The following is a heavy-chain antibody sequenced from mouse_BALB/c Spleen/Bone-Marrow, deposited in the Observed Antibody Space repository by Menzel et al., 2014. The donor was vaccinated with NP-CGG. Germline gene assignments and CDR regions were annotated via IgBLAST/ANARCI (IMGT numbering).Heavy chain of an antibody. Sequence: VQLQESGAELARPGASVKMSCEASGYTFTSYTMHWVKQRPGQGLEWIGYINPSSGYTNYNQKFKDKATLTADKSSSTAYMQLSSLTSEDSAVYYCARFFYDYDGPWFAYWGQGTLVTVSA. V-gene: IGHV1-4*01. CDR2: INPSSGYT. CDR1: GYTFTSYT. J-gene: IGHJ3*01. CDR3: ARFFYDYDGPWFAY. D-gene: IGHD2-4*01.